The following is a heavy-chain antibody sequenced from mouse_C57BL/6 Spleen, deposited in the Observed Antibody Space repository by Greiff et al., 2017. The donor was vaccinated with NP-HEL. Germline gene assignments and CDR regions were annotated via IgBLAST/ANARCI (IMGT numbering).Heavy chain of an antibody. J-gene: IGHJ1*03. Sequence: VQLQQPGAELVMPGASVKLSCKASGYTFTSYWMHWVKQRPGQGLEWIGEIDPSDSDTNYNQKFKGKATLTVDKSSSTAYMQLSSLTSEDSAVYYYARNPPTGTGGWYFDVWGTGTTVTASS. CDR2: IDPSDSDT. D-gene: IGHD4-1*02. V-gene: IGHV1-69*01. CDR1: GYTFTSYW. CDR3: ARNPPTGTGGWYFDV.